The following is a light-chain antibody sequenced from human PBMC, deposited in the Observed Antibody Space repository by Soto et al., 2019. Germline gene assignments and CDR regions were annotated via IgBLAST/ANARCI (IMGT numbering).Light chain of an antibody. CDR3: QQYIRWPLT. J-gene: IGKJ4*01. V-gene: IGKV3-15*01. CDR2: GAS. Sequence: EIVMTQSPATLSVSPGERATLSCRASQSVSSNLAWYQQKPGQAPSLLIYGASTRATGTPARFSGSGSGTAFPLTLSSLQSEDFAVYYCQQYIRWPLTFGGGTKVEIK. CDR1: QSVSSN.